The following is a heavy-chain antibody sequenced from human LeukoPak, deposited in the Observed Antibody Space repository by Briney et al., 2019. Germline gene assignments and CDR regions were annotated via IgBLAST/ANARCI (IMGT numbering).Heavy chain of an antibody. D-gene: IGHD6-19*01. CDR3: AKRLNHNYFEY. Sequence: PGGSLRLSCVASGFTLSSSSMARVRQAPGGRPDLVSDIYSDSSDTYYADSVKGRFSVSRHHSKITLDLQRYSLRTEDAATYYGAKRLNHNYFEYWGRGTLVTVPS. J-gene: IGHJ4*02. V-gene: IGHV3-23*03. CDR1: GFTLSSSS. CDR2: IYSDSSDT.